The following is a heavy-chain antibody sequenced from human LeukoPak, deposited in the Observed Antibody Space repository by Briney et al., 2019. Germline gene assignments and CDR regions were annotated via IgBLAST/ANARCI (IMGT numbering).Heavy chain of an antibody. D-gene: IGHD2-2*01. CDR1: GFTFSSYW. J-gene: IGHJ4*02. V-gene: IGHV3-30*18. CDR3: AKEWGLYCSSNGCYVEGIDY. CDR2: ISYDGSNK. Sequence: GGSLRLSCAASGFTFSSYWMSWVRQAPGKGLEWVAVISYDGSNKYYADSVKGRFTISRDNSKNTLYLQMNSLRAEDTAVYYCAKEWGLYCSSNGCYVEGIDYWGQGTLVTVSS.